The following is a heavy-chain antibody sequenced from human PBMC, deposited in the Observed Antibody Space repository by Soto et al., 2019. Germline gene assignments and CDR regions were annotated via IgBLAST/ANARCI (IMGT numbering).Heavy chain of an antibody. CDR2: TNHSGST. D-gene: IGHD3-22*01. Sequence: PSQTLSLTCAVYGGSPSCYYWSWIRQPPGKGLEWIGETNHSGSTNYNPSLKSRVTISVDTPKNQFSLKLSPVTAADTAVYYCARGPFGYYDSSGYSRAFYYYYGMDVWGQGTTVTSP. J-gene: IGHJ6*02. CDR1: GGSPSCYY. V-gene: IGHV4-34*01. CDR3: ARGPFGYYDSSGYSRAFYYYYGMDV.